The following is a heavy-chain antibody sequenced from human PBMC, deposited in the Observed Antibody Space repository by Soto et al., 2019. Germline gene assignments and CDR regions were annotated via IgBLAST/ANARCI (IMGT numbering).Heavy chain of an antibody. CDR1: GFTFSSYA. Sequence: EVQLLESGGGLVQPGGSLRLSCAASGFTFSSYAMSWVRQAPGKGLEWVSAISGSGGSTYYADSVKGRFTISRDNSKNTLYLQMNSLRAEDTAVYYCEKGTGSYYTPFDYWGQGTLVTVSS. CDR2: ISGSGGST. J-gene: IGHJ4*02. CDR3: EKGTGSYYTPFDY. D-gene: IGHD1-26*01. V-gene: IGHV3-23*01.